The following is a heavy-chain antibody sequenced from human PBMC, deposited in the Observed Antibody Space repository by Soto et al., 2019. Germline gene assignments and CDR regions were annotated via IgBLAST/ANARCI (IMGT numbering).Heavy chain of an antibody. D-gene: IGHD1-26*01. V-gene: IGHV3-30*04. Sequence: GGSLRLSCAASGFTFSSYAMHWVRQAPGKGLEWVAVISYDGSNKYYADSVKGRFTISRDNSKNTLYLQMNSLRAEDTAVYYCARGPVGYSGSQFGPYYWGQGTLVTVSS. CDR2: ISYDGSNK. CDR3: ARGPVGYSGSQFGPYY. J-gene: IGHJ4*02. CDR1: GFTFSSYA.